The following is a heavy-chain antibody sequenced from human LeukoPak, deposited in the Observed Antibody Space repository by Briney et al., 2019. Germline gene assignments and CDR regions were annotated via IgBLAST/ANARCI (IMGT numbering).Heavy chain of an antibody. CDR1: GFTFSSYS. D-gene: IGHD6-13*01. V-gene: IGHV3-21*01. CDR2: ISSSSSYI. Sequence: GGSLRLSCAASGFTFSSYSMNWVRQAPGKGLEWVSSISSSSSYIYYADSVKGRFTISRDNAKNSLYLQMNSLRAEDTAVYYCARDNIGSSWYPPWFDPWGQGTLVTVSS. J-gene: IGHJ5*02. CDR3: ARDNIGSSWYPPWFDP.